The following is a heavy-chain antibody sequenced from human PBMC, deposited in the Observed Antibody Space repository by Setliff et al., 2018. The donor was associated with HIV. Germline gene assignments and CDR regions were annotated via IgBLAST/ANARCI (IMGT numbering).Heavy chain of an antibody. CDR1: GYSFTTYG. Sequence: GASVKVSCKASGYSFTTYGFSWVRQAPGQGLEWMGWISAYDGNTKYAQKFQGRVTMITDPSTSTAYMELRSLRSDDTAVYYCARGGGPDTNFDSWGRGTLVTVSS. CDR2: ISAYDGNT. J-gene: IGHJ4*02. V-gene: IGHV1-18*01. CDR3: ARGGGPDTNFDS.